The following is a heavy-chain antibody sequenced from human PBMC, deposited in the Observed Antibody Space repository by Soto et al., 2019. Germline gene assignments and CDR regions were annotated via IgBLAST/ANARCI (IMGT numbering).Heavy chain of an antibody. CDR1: GFTFSSYA. J-gene: IGHJ5*02. CDR3: AKDRHDYIWGSYRYLWFDP. Sequence: PGGSLRLSCAASGFTFSSYAMSWVRQAPGKGLEWVSAISGSGGSTYYADSVKGRFTISRDNSKNTLYLQMNSLRAEDTAVYYCAKDRHDYIWGSYRYLWFDPWGQGTLVTVSS. V-gene: IGHV3-23*01. CDR2: ISGSGGST. D-gene: IGHD3-16*02.